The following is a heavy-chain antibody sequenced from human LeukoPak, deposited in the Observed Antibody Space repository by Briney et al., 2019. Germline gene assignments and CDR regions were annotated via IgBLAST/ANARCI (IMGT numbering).Heavy chain of an antibody. CDR1: GGSFSGYY. CDR3: ARDLERSWFDP. D-gene: IGHD1-1*01. CDR2: INHSGST. J-gene: IGHJ5*02. Sequence: SETLSLTCAVYGGSFSGYYWSWIRQPPGKGLEWIGEINHSGSTNYNPSLKSRVTISVDTSKNQFSLKLSFVTAADTAVYYCARDLERSWFDPWGQGTLVTVSS. V-gene: IGHV4-34*01.